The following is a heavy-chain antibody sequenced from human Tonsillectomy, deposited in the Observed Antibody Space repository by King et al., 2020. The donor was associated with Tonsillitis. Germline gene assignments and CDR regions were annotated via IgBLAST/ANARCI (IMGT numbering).Heavy chain of an antibody. J-gene: IGHJ4*02. Sequence: TLKESGPTLVKPPQTLTLTCTFSGFSLTTTRVGVGWIRQPPGKALEWLALIYWNDDKRYSPSLKSRLTITKDTSKNQVVLTMTNMDPVDTATYYCVHSVLSVSSYNYGLDHWGQGTLVTVSS. CDR1: GFSLTTTRVG. D-gene: IGHD5-24*01. CDR2: IYWNDDK. V-gene: IGHV2-5*01. CDR3: VHSVLSVSSYNYGLDH.